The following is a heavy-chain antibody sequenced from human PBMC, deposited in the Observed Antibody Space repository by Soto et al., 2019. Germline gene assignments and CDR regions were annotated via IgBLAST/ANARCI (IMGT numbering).Heavy chain of an antibody. V-gene: IGHV3-21*01. J-gene: IGHJ6*02. D-gene: IGHD6-13*01. CDR2: ISSSSSYI. CDR3: ARDGIAAAGAPYYYYGMDV. CDR1: GFTFSSYS. Sequence: EVQLVESGGGLVKPGGSLRLSCAASGFTFSSYSMNWVRQAPGKGLEWVSSISSSSSYIYYADSVKGRFTISRDNAKNSLYLQRNSLRAEDTAVYYCARDGIAAAGAPYYYYGMDVWGQGTTVTVSS.